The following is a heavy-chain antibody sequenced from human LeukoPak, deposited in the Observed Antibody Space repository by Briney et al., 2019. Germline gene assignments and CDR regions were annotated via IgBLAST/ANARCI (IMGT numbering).Heavy chain of an antibody. CDR2: IYYSGST. V-gene: IGHV4-59*01. J-gene: IGHJ5*02. CDR3: ARVTDYDILTGYYVRGYWFDP. CDR1: GGSISSYY. D-gene: IGHD3-9*01. Sequence: SETLSLTCTVSGGSISSYYWSWIRRPPGKGLEWIGYIYYSGSTNYNPSLKGRVTISVDTSKNQFSLKLSSVTAADTAVYYCARVTDYDILTGYYVRGYWFDPWGQGTLVTVSS.